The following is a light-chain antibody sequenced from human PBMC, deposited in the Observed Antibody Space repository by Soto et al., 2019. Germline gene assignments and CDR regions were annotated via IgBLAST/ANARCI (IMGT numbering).Light chain of an antibody. CDR1: QSISSW. V-gene: IGKV1-5*03. Sequence: DIQMTQSPSTLSASVRDRVTITCRASQSISSWLAWYQQKPGEAPKILIYKASSLESGVPSRFSGSGSGTEFTLTISSLQPDDFATYYCQQYDYYPYTFGQGTKLEIK. CDR3: QQYDYYPYT. J-gene: IGKJ2*01. CDR2: KAS.